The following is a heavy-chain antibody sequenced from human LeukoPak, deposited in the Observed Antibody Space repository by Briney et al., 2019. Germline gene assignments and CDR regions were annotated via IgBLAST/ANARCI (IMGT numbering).Heavy chain of an antibody. CDR2: IYYNGNT. Sequence: SETLSLTCTVSGGSIGIGGYYWSWIRQHPGKGLEWIGYIYYNGNTYFNPSLKSRLTISGDMSENQFSLKLTSVTAADTAVYFCVRNFDSYNAFDIWGQGTMVTVSS. V-gene: IGHV4-31*03. CDR1: GGSIGIGGYY. D-gene: IGHD3-10*01. CDR3: VRNFDSYNAFDI. J-gene: IGHJ3*02.